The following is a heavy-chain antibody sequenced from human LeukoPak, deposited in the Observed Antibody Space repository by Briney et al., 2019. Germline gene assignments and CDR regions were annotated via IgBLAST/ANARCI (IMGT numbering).Heavy chain of an antibody. CDR1: GFTFDNYA. CDR3: AKVRGTYSSGYFFDY. D-gene: IGHD6-19*01. CDR2: ISWNSGYI. J-gene: IGHJ4*02. V-gene: IGHV3-9*01. Sequence: PGGSLRLSCAASGFTFDNYAMHWVRQAPGKGLEWRSIISWNSGYIGYADSVKGRSTISRDNAKKSLDLQMNSLRAEDTAFYYCAKVRGTYSSGYFFDYWGQGTLVTVSS.